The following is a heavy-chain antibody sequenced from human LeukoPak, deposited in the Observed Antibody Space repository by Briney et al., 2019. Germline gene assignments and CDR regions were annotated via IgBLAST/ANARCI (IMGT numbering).Heavy chain of an antibody. J-gene: IGHJ6*02. V-gene: IGHV4-30-4*08. D-gene: IGHD3-9*01. Sequence: SETLSLTCTVSGGSVSSGSYYWSWIRQPPGKGLEWIGYIYYSGSTYYNPSLKSRVTISVDTSKNQFSLKLGSVTAADTAVYYCASIPDNILTLGYYYGMDVWGQGTTVTVSS. CDR3: ASIPDNILTLGYYYGMDV. CDR1: GGSVSSGSYY. CDR2: IYYSGST.